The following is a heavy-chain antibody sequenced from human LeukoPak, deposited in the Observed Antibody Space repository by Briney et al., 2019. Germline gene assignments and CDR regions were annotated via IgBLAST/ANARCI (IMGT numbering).Heavy chain of an antibody. CDR3: ARERGMGS. CDR1: GFTFSSFW. CDR2: IKQDGSEK. Sequence: PGRSLRLSCAASGFTFSSFWMTWARQAPGKGLEWVANIKQDGSEKYYVDSVKGRFTISRDNAKNSLYLQMNSLRAEDTAVYYCARERGMGSWGQGTLVTVSS. D-gene: IGHD3-16*01. J-gene: IGHJ5*02. V-gene: IGHV3-7*05.